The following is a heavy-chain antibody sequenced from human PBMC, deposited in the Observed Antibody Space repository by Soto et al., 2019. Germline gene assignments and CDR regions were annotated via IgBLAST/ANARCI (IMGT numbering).Heavy chain of an antibody. J-gene: IGHJ6*02. CDR1: GYSFTSYW. CDR3: ARHGGKSYGDYYYYYGMDV. V-gene: IGHV5-10-1*01. Sequence: GESLKISCKGSGYSFTSYWISWVRQMPGKGLEWMGRIDPSDSYTNYSPSFQGHVTISADKSISTAYLQWSSLKASDTAMYYSARHGGKSYGDYYYYYGMDVWGQGTTVTVSS. CDR2: IDPSDSYT. D-gene: IGHD2-15*01.